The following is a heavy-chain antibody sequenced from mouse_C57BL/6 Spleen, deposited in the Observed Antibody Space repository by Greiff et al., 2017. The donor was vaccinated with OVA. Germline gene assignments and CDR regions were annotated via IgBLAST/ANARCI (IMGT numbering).Heavy chain of an antibody. CDR2: INPGSGGT. CDR3: ARDDYDRCFAY. J-gene: IGHJ3*01. D-gene: IGHD2-4*01. CDR1: GYAFTNYL. V-gene: IGHV1-54*01. Sequence: VKLQESGAELVRPGTSVKVSCKASGYAFTNYLIEWVKQRPGQGLEWIGVINPGSGGTNYNEKFKGKATLTADKSSSTAYMQLSSVTSEDSAVYICARDDYDRCFAYWGQGTLVTVSA.